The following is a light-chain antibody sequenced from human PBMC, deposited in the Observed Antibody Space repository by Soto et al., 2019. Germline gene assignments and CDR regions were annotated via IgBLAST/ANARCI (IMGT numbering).Light chain of an antibody. CDR3: LPTYSPPLT. J-gene: IGKJ3*01. Sequence: DIQMTQSPSSLSASVGDRVTITCRASQRISAYLNWYQQKPGEAPKLLIFDVSVLESGVPSRFSGSGSETDFTLSITSLQPDAFATYYCLPTYSPPLTFGSGTPV. CDR2: DVS. CDR1: QRISAY. V-gene: IGKV1-39*01.